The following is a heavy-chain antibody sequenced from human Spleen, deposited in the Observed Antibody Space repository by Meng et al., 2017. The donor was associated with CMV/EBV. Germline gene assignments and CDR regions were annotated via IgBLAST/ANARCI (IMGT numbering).Heavy chain of an antibody. Sequence: GESLKISCAASGFAVSSKYMTWVRQAPRQGLEWVSTIYGGDVTNYADSVKGRFTISRDNAKNSLYLQMNSLRAEDTAVYYCARVRAHDTYYYDSRGMDFDYWGQGTLVTVSS. D-gene: IGHD3-22*01. V-gene: IGHV3-66*01. J-gene: IGHJ4*02. CDR1: GFAVSSKY. CDR3: ARVRAHDTYYYDSRGMDFDY. CDR2: IYGGDVT.